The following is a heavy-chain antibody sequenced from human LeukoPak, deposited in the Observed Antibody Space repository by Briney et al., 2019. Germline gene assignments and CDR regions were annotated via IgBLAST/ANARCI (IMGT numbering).Heavy chain of an antibody. V-gene: IGHV3-48*02. CDR3: ARSYLYLDY. J-gene: IGHJ4*02. Sequence: LSGGSLRLSCAASGFTFSSYSMTWVRQAPGKGLEWVPYISSRGSTIYYADSVKGRFTISRDNAKNSLYLQMNNLRDEDTAVYYCARSYLYLDYWGQGTLVTVSS. CDR2: ISSRGSTI. CDR1: GFTFSSYS.